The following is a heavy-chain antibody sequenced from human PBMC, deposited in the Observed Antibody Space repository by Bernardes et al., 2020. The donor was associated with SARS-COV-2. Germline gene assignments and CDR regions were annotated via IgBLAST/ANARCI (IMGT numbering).Heavy chain of an antibody. D-gene: IGHD2-8*01. V-gene: IGHV4-59*01. CDR2: VYYSGST. CDR1: GGSISYFY. Sequence: ETLSLTCSVSGGSISYFYWSWIRQTPGKGLEWIGYVYYSGSTEYNPSLKSRVTISVDASQNQVSLRLSSLTAADTAVYYCARHGRDCSNGVCKTYYYYGLDVWGQGTTVTVSS. CDR3: ARHGRDCSNGVCKTYYYYGLDV. J-gene: IGHJ6*02.